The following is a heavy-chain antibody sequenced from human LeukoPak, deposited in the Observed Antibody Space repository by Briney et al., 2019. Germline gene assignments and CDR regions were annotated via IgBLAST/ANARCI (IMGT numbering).Heavy chain of an antibody. V-gene: IGHV6-1*01. D-gene: IGHD2-2*01. CDR2: TYYRSTWYN. J-gene: IGHJ5*02. CDR1: GDSVSSNSVA. Sequence: SQTLSLTCAISGDSVSSNSVAWNWIRQSPSRGLEWLGRTYYRSTWYNDYAVSVRGRIAVNPDTSKNQFSLHLNSVTPEDTAVYYCARRLTQYDCFDPWGQGILVTVSS. CDR3: ARRLTQYDCFDP.